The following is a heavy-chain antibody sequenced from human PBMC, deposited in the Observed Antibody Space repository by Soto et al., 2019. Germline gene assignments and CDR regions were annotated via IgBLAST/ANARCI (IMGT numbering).Heavy chain of an antibody. J-gene: IGHJ4*02. Sequence: SEPRSLTCTVSGGSISSGGYYWSWIRQHPGKGLEWIGYIYYSGSTYYNPSLKSRVTISVDTSKNQFSLKLSSVTAADTAVYYCARSGYSYGPNPLLYWGQGTLVTVS. V-gene: IGHV4-31*03. CDR3: ARSGYSYGPNPLLY. CDR2: IYYSGST. CDR1: GGSISSGGYY. D-gene: IGHD5-18*01.